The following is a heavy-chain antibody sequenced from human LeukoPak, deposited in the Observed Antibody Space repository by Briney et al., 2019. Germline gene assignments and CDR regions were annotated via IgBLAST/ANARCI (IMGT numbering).Heavy chain of an antibody. V-gene: IGHV3-7*01. CDR3: ARDRVAPFDY. CDR1: GFTFSRHW. CDR2: IKEDGSVK. J-gene: IGHJ4*02. Sequence: PGGSLRLSCAASGFTFSRHWMSWVRQAPGKGLEWVANIKEDGSVKYCVDSVKGRFTISRDNAKNSLYLQMNSLRAEDTAVYYCARDRVAPFDYWGQGTLVTVSS. D-gene: IGHD2-15*01.